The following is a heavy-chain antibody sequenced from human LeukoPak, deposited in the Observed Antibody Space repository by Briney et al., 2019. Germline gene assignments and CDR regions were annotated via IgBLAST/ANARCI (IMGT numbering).Heavy chain of an antibody. J-gene: IGHJ4*02. Sequence: GGSLRLSCAASGFTFADYAMHWVRQVPGKGLEWVSGIRWNSGGIAYADSVKGRFTISRDNSKNTLYLQMNSLRAEDTAVYYCAKDRSSIAARFPYDYWGQGTLVTVSS. D-gene: IGHD6-6*01. V-gene: IGHV3-9*01. CDR2: IRWNSGGI. CDR1: GFTFADYA. CDR3: AKDRSSIAARFPYDY.